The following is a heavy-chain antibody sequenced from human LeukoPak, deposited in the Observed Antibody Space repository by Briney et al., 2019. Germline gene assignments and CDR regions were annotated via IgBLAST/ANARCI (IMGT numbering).Heavy chain of an antibody. CDR2: MNPNSGNT. CDR1: GYTFTSYD. D-gene: IGHD3-22*01. J-gene: IGHJ4*02. CDR3: ARLCYDSSGYYCPLDY. V-gene: IGHV1-8*03. Sequence: ASVKVSCKASGYTFTSYDTNWVRQATGQGLEWMGWMNPNSGNTGYAQKFQGRVTITRNTSISTAYMELSSLRSEDTAVYYCARLCYDSSGYYCPLDYWGQGTLVTVSS.